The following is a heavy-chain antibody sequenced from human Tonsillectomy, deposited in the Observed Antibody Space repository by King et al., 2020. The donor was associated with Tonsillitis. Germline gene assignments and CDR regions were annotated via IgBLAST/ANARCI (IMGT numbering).Heavy chain of an antibody. Sequence: VQLVESGGGVVQPGRSLRLSCAASGFTFSSYGMHWVRQAPGKGLEWVAVIWYDGSNKYYADSVKGRFTISRDNSKNTLYLQMNSLRAEDPAVYYCAREQSCSSTSCYSYYYYYGMDVWGQGTTVTVSS. D-gene: IGHD2-2*01. CDR2: IWYDGSNK. CDR1: GFTFSSYG. CDR3: AREQSCSSTSCYSYYYYYGMDV. J-gene: IGHJ6*02. V-gene: IGHV3-33*01.